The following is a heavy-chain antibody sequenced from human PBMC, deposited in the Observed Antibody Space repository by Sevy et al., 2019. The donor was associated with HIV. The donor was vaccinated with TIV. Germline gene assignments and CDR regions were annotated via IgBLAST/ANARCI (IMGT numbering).Heavy chain of an antibody. Sequence: GGSLRLSCAASGFTFSSYAMSWVRQAPGKGLEWVSAISGSGGSTYYADSVKGRFTISRDNSKNTLYLQMNSLRAEDTAVYDCAKDGGVDGGAFDIWGQGTMVTVSS. J-gene: IGHJ3*02. CDR2: ISGSGGST. V-gene: IGHV3-23*01. D-gene: IGHD2-8*02. CDR1: GFTFSSYA. CDR3: AKDGGVDGGAFDI.